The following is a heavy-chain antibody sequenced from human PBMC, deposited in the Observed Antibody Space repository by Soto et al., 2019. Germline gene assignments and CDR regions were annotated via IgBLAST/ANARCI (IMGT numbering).Heavy chain of an antibody. V-gene: IGHV3-33*01. CDR3: ARERLATPSFYYYGMDV. CDR1: GFTFSSYG. J-gene: IGHJ6*02. CDR2: IWYDGSNK. D-gene: IGHD2-15*01. Sequence: GSLRLSCAASGFTFSSYGMHWVRQAPGKGLEWLAVIWYDGSNKYYADSVKGRFTISRDNSKNTLYLQMNSLRAEDTAVYYCARERLATPSFYYYGMDVWGQGTTVTVSS.